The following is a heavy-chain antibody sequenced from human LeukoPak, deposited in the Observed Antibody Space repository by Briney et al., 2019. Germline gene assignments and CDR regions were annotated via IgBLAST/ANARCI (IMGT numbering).Heavy chain of an antibody. CDR3: AKDQYYYDSSGGFDY. CDR1: GFTFSSYG. CDR2: IRYDGSSK. D-gene: IGHD3-22*01. V-gene: IGHV3-30*02. Sequence: GGSLRLSCAASGFTFSSYGMHWVRQAPGKGLEWVAFIRYDGSSKYYADSVKGRFTISRDNSKNTLYLQMNSLRAEDTAVYYSAKDQYYYDSSGGFDYWGQGTLVTVSS. J-gene: IGHJ4*02.